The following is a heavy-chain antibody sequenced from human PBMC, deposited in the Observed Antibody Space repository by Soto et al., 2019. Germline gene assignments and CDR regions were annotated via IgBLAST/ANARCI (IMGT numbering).Heavy chain of an antibody. V-gene: IGHV4-38-2*01. CDR2: IYHSGST. Sequence: PSETLSLTCAVSGYSISSGYYWGWIRQPPGKGLEWIGSIYHSGSTYYNPSLKSRVTISVDTSKNQFSLKLSSVTAADTAVYYCARGNYDYVWGSYRSNYFDYWGQGTLVTVSS. J-gene: IGHJ4*02. CDR3: ARGNYDYVWGSYRSNYFDY. D-gene: IGHD3-16*02. CDR1: GYSISSGYY.